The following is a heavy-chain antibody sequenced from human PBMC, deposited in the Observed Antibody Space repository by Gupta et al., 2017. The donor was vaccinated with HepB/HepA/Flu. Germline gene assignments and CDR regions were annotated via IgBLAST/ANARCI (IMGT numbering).Heavy chain of an antibody. CDR1: GFTFSSFW. J-gene: IGHJ6*02. V-gene: IGHV3-7*01. CDR2: MNQDGNEK. CDR3: VRGNYAMGV. Sequence: EVQLVESGGGLVQHGGSLRLSCAASGFTFSSFWMTWVRQAPGKGLEWVADMNQDGNEKYYVDSGKGRFIISRDNAKNSLFLKMNSLRVEDTAVYYCVRGNYAMGVWGQGTTVTVSS.